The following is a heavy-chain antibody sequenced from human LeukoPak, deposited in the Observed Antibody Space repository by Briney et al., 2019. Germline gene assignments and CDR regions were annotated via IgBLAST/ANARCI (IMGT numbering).Heavy chain of an antibody. CDR1: GFTFGVYC. V-gene: IGHV3-7*03. D-gene: IGHD3/OR15-3a*01. CDR3: ARDDYGLEGFFDY. Sequence: GESLRLSCAVSGFTFGVYCMRWVRHAAGKWLGWVGNIKQEGSEKHHVDSVKGRSTISRDNAENSMYLQKNSLRVEDTAGYYCARDDYGLEGFFDYWGQGTLVTVSS. J-gene: IGHJ4*02. CDR2: IKQEGSEK.